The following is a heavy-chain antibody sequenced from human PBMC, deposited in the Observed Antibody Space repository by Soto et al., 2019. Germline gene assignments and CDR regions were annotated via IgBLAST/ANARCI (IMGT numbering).Heavy chain of an antibody. CDR3: ARGRSLRFGGNDAFDI. CDR1: GYTFTSYD. V-gene: IGHV1-8*01. D-gene: IGHD3-10*01. Sequence: ASVKVSCKASGYTFTSYDINWVRQATGQGLEWMGWMNPNSGNTGYAQKFQGRVTMTRNTSISTAYMELSSLRSEDTAVYYCARGRSLRFGGNDAFDIWGQGTMVTVSS. J-gene: IGHJ3*02. CDR2: MNPNSGNT.